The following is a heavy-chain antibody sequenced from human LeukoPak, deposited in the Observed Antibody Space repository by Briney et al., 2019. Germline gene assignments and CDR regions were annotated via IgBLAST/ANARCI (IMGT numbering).Heavy chain of an antibody. CDR2: ISRSGGTT. Sequence: PGTSLRLSCAASGFTLSSYAMSWVRQAPGKGLEWVSTISRSGGTTYNANSVKGRFTISRDNSKNTLYLQMDSLRAEDTAIYYCAKDYPFSGSYYPFDYWGQGTLVTVSS. J-gene: IGHJ4*02. D-gene: IGHD1-26*01. V-gene: IGHV3-23*01. CDR3: AKDYPFSGSYYPFDY. CDR1: GFTLSSYA.